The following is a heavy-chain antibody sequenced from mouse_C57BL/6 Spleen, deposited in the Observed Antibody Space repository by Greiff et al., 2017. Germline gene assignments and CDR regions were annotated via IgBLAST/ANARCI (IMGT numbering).Heavy chain of an antibody. D-gene: IGHD1-1*01. CDR3: ARATTVVLDY. CDR2: IDPSDSYP. V-gene: IGHV1-69*01. J-gene: IGHJ2*01. Sequence: QVQLQQPGAELVMPGASVKLSCKASGYTFTSYWMHWVKQRPGPGLEWIGEIDPSDSYPNYYQKFQGKSTLPVDKSSITAYMQLSRLASKDSAGYYCARATTVVLDYWGQGTTLTVSS. CDR1: GYTFTSYW.